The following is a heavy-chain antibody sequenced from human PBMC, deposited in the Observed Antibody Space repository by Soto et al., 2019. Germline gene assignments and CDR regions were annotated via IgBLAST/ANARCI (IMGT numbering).Heavy chain of an antibody. J-gene: IGHJ5*02. CDR1: GFTFSTCA. Sequence: GGSLRLSCAASGFTFSTCAMTWVRQAPGKGLEWVSGISDTGGTTEYAAPVRGRFTISRDDSKNTLYLQMNSLKTEDTAVYYCTTDLWRIAVVVGSTGYFNPWGQGTPVTVSS. CDR2: ISDTGGTT. CDR3: TTDLWRIAVVVGSTGYFNP. D-gene: IGHD2-15*01. V-gene: IGHV3-15*01.